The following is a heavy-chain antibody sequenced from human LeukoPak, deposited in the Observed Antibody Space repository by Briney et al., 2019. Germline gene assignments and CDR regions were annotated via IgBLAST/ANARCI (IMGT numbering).Heavy chain of an antibody. D-gene: IGHD2-15*01. Sequence: LSLTCSVSGGSIRTSHWWSWVRQAPGKGLEWVAVISYDGSNKYYADSVKGRFTISRDNSKNTLYLQMNSLRAEDTAVYYCAREVVPQDNWFDPWGQGTLVTVSS. J-gene: IGHJ5*02. CDR1: GGSIRTSHW. CDR3: AREVVPQDNWFDP. V-gene: IGHV3-30-3*01. CDR2: ISYDGSNK.